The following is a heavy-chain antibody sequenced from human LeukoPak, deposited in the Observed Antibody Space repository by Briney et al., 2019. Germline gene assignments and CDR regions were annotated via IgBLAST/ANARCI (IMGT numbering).Heavy chain of an antibody. J-gene: IGHJ4*02. CDR2: ISSSSSYI. D-gene: IGHD5-18*01. CDR3: AKDLGYSYGTYFDY. Sequence: GGSLRLSCAASGFTFSSYSMNWVRQAPGKGLEWVSSISSSSSYIYYADSVKGRFTISRDNAKNSLYLQMNSLRAEDTAVYYCAKDLGYSYGTYFDYWGQGTLVTVSS. CDR1: GFTFSSYS. V-gene: IGHV3-21*01.